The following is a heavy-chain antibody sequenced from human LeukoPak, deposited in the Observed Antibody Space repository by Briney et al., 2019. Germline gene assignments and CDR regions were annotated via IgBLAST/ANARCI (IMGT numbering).Heavy chain of an antibody. D-gene: IGHD2-2*02. Sequence: VASVKVSCKASGYTFTGYYMHWVRQAPGQGLEWMGWINPNSGGTNYAQKFQGRVTMTRDTSIRTAYMELSRLRSDDTAVYYCARSFRLCSSTSCYTRGTNWFDPWGQGTLVTVST. J-gene: IGHJ5*02. V-gene: IGHV1-2*02. CDR2: INPNSGGT. CDR3: ARSFRLCSSTSCYTRGTNWFDP. CDR1: GYTFTGYY.